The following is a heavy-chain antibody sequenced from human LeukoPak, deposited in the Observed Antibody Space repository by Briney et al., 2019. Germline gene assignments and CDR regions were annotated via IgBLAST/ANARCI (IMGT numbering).Heavy chain of an antibody. CDR1: GYTFTSYD. Sequence: ASVKVSCKASGYTFTSYDINWVRQATGQGLEWMGWMNPNSGNTGYAQKFQGRVTMTRNTSISTAYMELSSLRSEDTAVYYCARHSADSSGWYGDYFDYWGQGTLVTVSS. CDR3: ARHSADSSGWYGDYFDY. D-gene: IGHD6-19*01. J-gene: IGHJ4*02. CDR2: MNPNSGNT. V-gene: IGHV1-8*01.